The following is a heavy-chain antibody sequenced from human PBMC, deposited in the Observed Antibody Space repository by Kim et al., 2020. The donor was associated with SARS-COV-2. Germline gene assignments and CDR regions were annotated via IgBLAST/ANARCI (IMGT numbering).Heavy chain of an antibody. J-gene: IGHJ3*01. D-gene: IGHD1-20*01. V-gene: IGHV3-30*18. CDR1: RFTFSRYD. Sequence: GGSLRLSCAASRFTFSRYDMHWVRQSPGKGLEWVAVISFDGSKKHYADHVKGRFSVSRDNSEDTLFLEINSLRPEDTAIYYCAKVADNWNREEGLDVWG. CDR3: AKVADNWNREEGLDV. CDR2: ISFDGSKK.